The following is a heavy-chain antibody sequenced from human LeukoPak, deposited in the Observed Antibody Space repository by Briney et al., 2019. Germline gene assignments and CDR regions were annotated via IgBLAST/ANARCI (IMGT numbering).Heavy chain of an antibody. V-gene: IGHV4-39*02. CDR2: IYYSGST. D-gene: IGHD5-18*01. J-gene: IGHJ4*02. Sequence: PSETLSLTCTVSGGSISSSSYYWGWIRQPPGKGLEWIGSIYYSGSTYYNPSLKSRVTISVDTSKNQFSLKLSSVTAADTAVYYCATDRADTAMATDYWGQGTLVTVSS. CDR3: ATDRADTAMATDY. CDR1: GGSISSSSYY.